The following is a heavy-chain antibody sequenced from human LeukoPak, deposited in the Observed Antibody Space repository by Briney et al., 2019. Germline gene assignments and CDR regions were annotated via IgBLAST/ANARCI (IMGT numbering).Heavy chain of an antibody. Sequence: GGSLRLSCAASGFTVSSNYMSWVRQAPGKGLEWVSVIYSGGSTYYADSVKGRFTISRDNSKNTLYLQMNSLRAEDTAVYYCARDLDYGGRSNFDHWGQGTLVTVSS. V-gene: IGHV3-53*01. D-gene: IGHD4-23*01. CDR3: ARDLDYGGRSNFDH. CDR2: IYSGGST. J-gene: IGHJ4*02. CDR1: GFTVSSNY.